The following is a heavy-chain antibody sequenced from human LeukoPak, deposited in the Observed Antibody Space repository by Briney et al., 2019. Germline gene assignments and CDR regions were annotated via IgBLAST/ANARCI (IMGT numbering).Heavy chain of an antibody. V-gene: IGHV1-24*01. CDR2: FDPEDGET. D-gene: IGHD3/OR15-3a*01. CDR3: ATLGPDWGDAFDI. J-gene: IGHJ3*02. Sequence: ASVKVSCKVSGYSVMELSMHWVRQAPGKGHEWMGGFDPEDGETIYAQKFQGRVTMTEDTSTDTAYMELSSLRSEDTAVYYCATLGPDWGDAFDIWGQGTMVTVSS. CDR1: GYSVMELS.